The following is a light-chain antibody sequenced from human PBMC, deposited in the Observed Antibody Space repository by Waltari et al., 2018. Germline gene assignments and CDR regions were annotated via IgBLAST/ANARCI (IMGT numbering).Light chain of an antibody. CDR3: QQRSNWPPIT. J-gene: IGKJ5*01. CDR2: DAS. V-gene: IGKV3-11*01. Sequence: EIVLTQSPATLSLSPGERATLSCRASQSVDSYLAGSQQKPGQAPRLLIYDASNRATGLPARFSGSGSGTDFTLTISSLEPEDFSGYFCQQRSNWPPITLGQGTRLEIK. CDR1: QSVDSY.